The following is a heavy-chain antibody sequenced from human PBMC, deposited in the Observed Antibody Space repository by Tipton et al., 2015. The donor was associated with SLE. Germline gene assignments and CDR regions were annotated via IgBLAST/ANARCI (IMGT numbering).Heavy chain of an antibody. CDR2: VFPGGPT. J-gene: IGHJ6*03. D-gene: IGHD6-19*01. V-gene: IGHV4-34*01. Sequence: TLSLTCAVYGGSFSGSYWSWIRQSPGKGLEWIGEVFPGGPTNYNPSLKSRVTISLDTSRNQFSLRLSSVTAADTAVYYCAKGLGAYSSGWCYSFCYRDAWGKETTVTVSS. CDR1: GGSFSGSY. CDR3: AKGLGAYSSGWCYSFCYRDA.